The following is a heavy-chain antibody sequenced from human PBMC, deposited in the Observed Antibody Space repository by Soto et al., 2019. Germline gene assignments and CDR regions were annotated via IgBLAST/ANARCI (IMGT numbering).Heavy chain of an antibody. Sequence: SETLSLTCTLSGVSITSGAYYWTWVRQHPGKGLEWIGYIYYNGNTYFSPSLKSRLTISIDTSKNQFSLKLSSVTAADTAMYYCARARLRAVYAFDFWGQGTMVTVS. D-gene: IGHD4-17*01. CDR2: IYYNGNT. CDR3: ARARLRAVYAFDF. J-gene: IGHJ3*01. CDR1: GVSITSGAYY. V-gene: IGHV4-31*03.